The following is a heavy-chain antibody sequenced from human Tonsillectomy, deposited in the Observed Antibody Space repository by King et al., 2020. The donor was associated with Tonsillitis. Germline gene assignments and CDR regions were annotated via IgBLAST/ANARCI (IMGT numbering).Heavy chain of an antibody. D-gene: IGHD7-27*01. CDR1: GFTYTNYW. CDR2: INSDGGTT. J-gene: IGHJ2*01. Sequence: VQLVESGGGLVQPGGSLRLSCAASGFTYTNYWMHWVRQAPGKGLVWVSRINSDGGTTRYADSVKGRITISRDNAKNTLYLQMNSLRTEDTAVYYCARGAGLGMWYFDLWGRGTLVTVSS. CDR3: ARGAGLGMWYFDL. V-gene: IGHV3-74*01.